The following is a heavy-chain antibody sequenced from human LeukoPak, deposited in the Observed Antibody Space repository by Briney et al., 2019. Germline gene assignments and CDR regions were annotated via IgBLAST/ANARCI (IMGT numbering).Heavy chain of an antibody. CDR2: INHSGST. J-gene: IGHJ3*02. CDR1: GVSFSGYY. Sequence: SETLSLTCAVYGVSFSGYYWSWIRQPPGKGLEWIGEINHSGSTNYNPSLKSRVTISVDTSKNQFSLKLSSVTAADTAVYYCARPELSSGGAFDIWGQGTMVTVSS. D-gene: IGHD1-26*01. V-gene: IGHV4-34*01. CDR3: ARPELSSGGAFDI.